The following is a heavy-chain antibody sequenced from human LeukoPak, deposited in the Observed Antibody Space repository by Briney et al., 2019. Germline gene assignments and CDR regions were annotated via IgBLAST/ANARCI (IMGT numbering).Heavy chain of an antibody. CDR2: INSDGSST. V-gene: IGHV3-74*01. CDR1: GFSFSSSW. J-gene: IGHJ4*02. D-gene: IGHD6-19*01. Sequence: PGGSLRLSCAASGFSFSSSWIHWVRQAPGRGLVWVSRINSDGSSTTYADSVKGRFTISRDNAKNTLYLQMNSLRAEDTAVYYCAKRVALADPGGYWGQGALVTVSS. CDR3: AKRVALADPGGY.